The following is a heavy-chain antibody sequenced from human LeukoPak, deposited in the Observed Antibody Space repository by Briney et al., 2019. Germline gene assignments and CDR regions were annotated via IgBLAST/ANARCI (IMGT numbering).Heavy chain of an antibody. CDR1: GGSISSSSYY. CDR2: TYYSGST. Sequence: SETLSLTCTVSGGSISSSSYYWGWIRQPPGKGLEWIGSTYYSGSTYYNPSLKSRVNISVDTSKNQFSLKLSAVTAEDTGVYYCARGLYDFWSGYSVYMDVWGKGTTVTVSS. V-gene: IGHV4-39*07. J-gene: IGHJ6*03. CDR3: ARGLYDFWSGYSVYMDV. D-gene: IGHD3-3*01.